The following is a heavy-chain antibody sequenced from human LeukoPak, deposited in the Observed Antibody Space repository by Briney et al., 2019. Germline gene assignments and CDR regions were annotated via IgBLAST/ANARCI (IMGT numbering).Heavy chain of an antibody. J-gene: IGHJ3*02. D-gene: IGHD1-26*01. CDR1: GGSFSGYY. CDR2: INHSGST. Sequence: SETLSLTCAVYGGSFSGYYWSWIRQPPGKGLEWIGEINHSGSTNYNPSLKSRVTISVDTSKNQFSLKLSSVTAADTAVYYCARGGHGSGSYYGAFDIWGQGTMVTVSS. CDR3: ARGGHGSGSYYGAFDI. V-gene: IGHV4-34*01.